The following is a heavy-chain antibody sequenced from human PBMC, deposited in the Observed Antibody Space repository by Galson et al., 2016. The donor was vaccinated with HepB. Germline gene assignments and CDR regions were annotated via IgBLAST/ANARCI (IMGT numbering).Heavy chain of an antibody. CDR2: VYYIGNT. V-gene: IGHV4-61*01. CDR1: GASVTTGNYR. D-gene: IGHD4-17*01. Sequence: SETLSLTCTVSGASVTTGNYRWSWIRRPPGKGLEWLGYVYYIGNTIYTPSVESRVIMSRDTSKNQFSLRLTSVTAADTAVYYCAASVPDFGDYVSFDFWGRGTQVTVSS. J-gene: IGHJ4*02. CDR3: AASVPDFGDYVSFDF.